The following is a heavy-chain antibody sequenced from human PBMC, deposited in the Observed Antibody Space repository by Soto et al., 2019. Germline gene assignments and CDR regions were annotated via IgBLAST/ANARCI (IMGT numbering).Heavy chain of an antibody. CDR1: GFTFSSYG. D-gene: IGHD1-26*01. V-gene: IGHV3-23*01. CDR2: IGGSGGST. Sequence: PGGSLRLSCAASGFTFSSYGMSWVRQAPGKGLEWVSSIGGSGGSTYYADSVKGRFTISRDNSKNTLYLQMNSLRAEDTAVYYCAKASAPGGTYFPLWFWGQGTLVTVSS. CDR3: AKASAPGGTYFPLWF. J-gene: IGHJ4*02.